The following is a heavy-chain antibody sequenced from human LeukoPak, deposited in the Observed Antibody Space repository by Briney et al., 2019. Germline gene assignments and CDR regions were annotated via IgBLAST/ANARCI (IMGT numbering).Heavy chain of an antibody. CDR1: GGSISSYY. CDR3: ARARYSSSWACDY. J-gene: IGHJ4*02. V-gene: IGHV4-59*01. Sequence: SATLSLTCTVSGGSISSYYWSRIRQPPGKGLEWIGYIYYSGSTNYNPSLKSRVTISVDTSKNQFSLKLSSVTAADTAVYYCARARYSSSWACDYWGQGTLVTVSP. CDR2: IYYSGST. D-gene: IGHD6-13*01.